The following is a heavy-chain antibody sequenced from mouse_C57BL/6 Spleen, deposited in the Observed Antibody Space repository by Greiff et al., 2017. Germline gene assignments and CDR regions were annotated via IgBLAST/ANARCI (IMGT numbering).Heavy chain of an antibody. J-gene: IGHJ2*01. CDR1: GFTFSSYA. V-gene: IGHV5-9-1*02. Sequence: DVMLVESGEGLVKPGGSLKLSCAASGFTFSSYAMSWVRQTPEQRLEWVAYISSGGDYLYYADTVKGRFIISRENARNTLYLQMSSLKSENTARYYGTRGLECFDYWGQGTTLTVSA. CDR3: TRGLECFDY. CDR2: ISSGGDYL.